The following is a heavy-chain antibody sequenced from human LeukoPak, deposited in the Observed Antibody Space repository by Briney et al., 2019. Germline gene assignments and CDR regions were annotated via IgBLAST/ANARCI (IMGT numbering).Heavy chain of an antibody. CDR2: ISGSGGST. CDR3: AKDAPYYYGSGSYPNWFDP. Sequence: PGGSLRLSCAASGFTFSSYAMSWVRQAPGKGLEWVSAISGSGGSTYYADSVKGRFTISRDNSKNTLYLQMNSLRAEDTAVYYCAKDAPYYYGSGSYPNWFDPWGQGTLVTVSS. J-gene: IGHJ5*02. D-gene: IGHD3-10*01. CDR1: GFTFSSYA. V-gene: IGHV3-23*01.